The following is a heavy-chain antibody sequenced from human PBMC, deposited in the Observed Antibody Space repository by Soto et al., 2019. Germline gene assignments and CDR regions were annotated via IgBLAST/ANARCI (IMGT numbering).Heavy chain of an antibody. D-gene: IGHD4-4*01. CDR1: GGSISSGSYY. V-gene: IGHV4-61*01. Sequence: QVQLQESGPGLVKPSETLFLTCTVSGGSISSGSYYWSWIRQPPGKGLEWIGYIYSTGSTNYNPSLKSRVTISLDTSKHQFSLKLSSVTAADTAVYYCASASYSRYYFDYWGQGTLVTVSS. J-gene: IGHJ4*02. CDR3: ASASYSRYYFDY. CDR2: IYSTGST.